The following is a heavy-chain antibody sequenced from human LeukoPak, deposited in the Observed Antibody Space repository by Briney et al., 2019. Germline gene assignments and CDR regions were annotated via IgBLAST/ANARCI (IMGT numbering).Heavy chain of an antibody. J-gene: IGHJ4*02. CDR2: ISSSSSTI. V-gene: IGHV3-48*01. CDR1: GFTFSSYS. Sequence: GGSLRLSCAASGFTFSSYSINWVRQAPGKGLEWVSYISSSSSTIYYADSVKGRFTISRDNAKNSLYLQMNSLRAEDTAVYYCARAQYYDILTGYYPFVYWGQGTLVTVSS. D-gene: IGHD3-9*01. CDR3: ARAQYYDILTGYYPFVY.